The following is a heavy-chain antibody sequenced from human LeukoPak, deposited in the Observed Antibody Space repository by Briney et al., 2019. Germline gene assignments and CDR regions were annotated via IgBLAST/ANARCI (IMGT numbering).Heavy chain of an antibody. D-gene: IGHD6-6*01. CDR2: INHSGST. CDR1: GGSFSGYY. CDR3: ARGRIAARPNWFDP. V-gene: IGHV4-34*01. J-gene: IGHJ5*02. Sequence: SETLSLTCAVYGGSFSGYYWSWIRQPPGNGLEWIGEINHSGSTNYNPSLKSRVTISVDTSKNQFSLKLSSVTAADTAVYYCARGRIAARPNWFDPWGQGTLVTVSS.